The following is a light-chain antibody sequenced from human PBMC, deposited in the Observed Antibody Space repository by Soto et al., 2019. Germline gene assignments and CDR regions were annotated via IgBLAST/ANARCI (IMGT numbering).Light chain of an antibody. CDR1: QSLRSS. CDR2: DAS. J-gene: IGKJ5*01. Sequence: ETMITQSPDTLSVSLGERATLSCRASQSLRSSLAWYQQKPGQAPRLLIYDASTRATGIPARFSGSGSGTDSTLTISGLQSEDFAVYYCQQRSNWPPITFGQGTRLEIK. CDR3: QQRSNWPPIT. V-gene: IGKV3-15*01.